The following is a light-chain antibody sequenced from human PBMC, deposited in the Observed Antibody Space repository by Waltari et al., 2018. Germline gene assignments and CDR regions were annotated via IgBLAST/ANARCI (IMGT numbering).Light chain of an antibody. CDR1: QSISSW. Sequence: DIQMTQSPSSLSASVGDTVTSTCRASQSISSWLAWYQQKPGKAPKLLVYKASSLQSGVPSRFRGSGSGTDFTLTISSLQPEDFAIYYCLQYRSSPWTFGQGTKVEIK. CDR2: KAS. CDR3: LQYRSSPWT. J-gene: IGKJ1*01. V-gene: IGKV1-5*03.